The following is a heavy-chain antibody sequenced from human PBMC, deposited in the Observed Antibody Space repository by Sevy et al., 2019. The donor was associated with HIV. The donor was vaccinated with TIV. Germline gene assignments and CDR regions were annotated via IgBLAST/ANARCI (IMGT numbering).Heavy chain of an antibody. D-gene: IGHD1-26*01. V-gene: IGHV4-59*01. J-gene: IGHJ4*02. Sequence: SETLSLTCSVSGGSISPYYWTWIRQPPGKALEWIGYVFYSGTTNYNPSLESRVTISIDTSKNQFSLNLPSVTAADTAFYYCAGETVGAGYYFDYWGQGTLVTVSS. CDR3: AGETVGAGYYFDY. CDR2: VFYSGTT. CDR1: GGSISPYY.